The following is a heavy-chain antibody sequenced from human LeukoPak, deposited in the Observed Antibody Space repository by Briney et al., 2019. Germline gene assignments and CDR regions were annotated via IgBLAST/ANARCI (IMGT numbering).Heavy chain of an antibody. D-gene: IGHD2-8*01. CDR3: SRENGAFSPFGY. Sequence: SETLSLTCGVSGGSITSTNWWSWVRQPPGQGLEWIGEVFLSGLTNYNPSLSSRVIMALDTSKNHLSLNLTSVTAADTAVYYCSRENGAFSPFGYWGQGTLVTVPS. J-gene: IGHJ4*02. CDR1: GGSITSTNW. CDR2: VFLSGLT. V-gene: IGHV4-4*02.